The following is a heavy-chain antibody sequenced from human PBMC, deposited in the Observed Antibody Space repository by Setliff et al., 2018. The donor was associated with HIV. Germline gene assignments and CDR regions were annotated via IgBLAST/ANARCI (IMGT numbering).Heavy chain of an antibody. CDR2: ISSTSTYI. V-gene: IGHV3-21*01. CDR1: GFTFNTYS. J-gene: IGHJ6*02. Sequence: GSLRLSCAASGFTFNTYSLNWVRQAPGKGLEWFSSISSTSTYIYYADSVRGRFTVSRDNAKNTLYLQMNSLRAEDTAVYYCVRDITTCWDVWGQGTTVTVFS. D-gene: IGHD4-4*01. CDR3: VRDITTCWDV.